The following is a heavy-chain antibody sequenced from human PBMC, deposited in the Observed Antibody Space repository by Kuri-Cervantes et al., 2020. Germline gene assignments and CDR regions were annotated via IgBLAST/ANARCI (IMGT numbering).Heavy chain of an antibody. Sequence: SETLSLTCAVYGGSFSPFYWSWIRQPPGKGLEWIGEIYHSGSTSYNPSLKSRVTISVDTSKNQFSLKLSSVTAADTAVYYCARVGSGCDYWGQGTLVTVSS. CDR3: ARVGSGCDY. J-gene: IGHJ4*02. CDR1: GGSFSPFY. CDR2: IYHSGST. V-gene: IGHV4-34*01. D-gene: IGHD6-19*01.